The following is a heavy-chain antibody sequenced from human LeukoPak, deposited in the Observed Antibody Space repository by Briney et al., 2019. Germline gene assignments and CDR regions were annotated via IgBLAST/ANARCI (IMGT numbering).Heavy chain of an antibody. CDR2: INPNSGGT. CDR1: GYTFTGYY. J-gene: IGHJ4*02. D-gene: IGHD3-3*01. CDR3: ARGSFWSGRRVHYFDY. V-gene: IGHV1-2*02. Sequence: ASVKVSCTASGYTFTGYYVHWVRQAPGQGLEWMGWINPNSGGTNYAQKFQGRVTMTRDTSISTAYMELSRLRSDDTAVYYCARGSFWSGRRVHYFDYWGQGTLVTVSS.